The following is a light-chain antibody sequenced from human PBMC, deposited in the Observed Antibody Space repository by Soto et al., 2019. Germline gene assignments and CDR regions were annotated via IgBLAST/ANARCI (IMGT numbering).Light chain of an antibody. Sequence: EIVLTQSPGTLSLSPGERATLSCRASQSVSSYLAWYQQKPGQAPRLLMYGASNRATGIPDRFSGSGSGTDFTLTISRLEPEDFAVYYCQQYGSSGTFGQGTKVDIK. CDR2: GAS. CDR1: QSVSSY. J-gene: IGKJ1*01. V-gene: IGKV3-20*01. CDR3: QQYGSSGT.